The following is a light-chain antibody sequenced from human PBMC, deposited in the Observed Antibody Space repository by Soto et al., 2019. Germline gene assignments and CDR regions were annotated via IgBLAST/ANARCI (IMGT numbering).Light chain of an antibody. V-gene: IGKV3-15*01. J-gene: IGKJ1*01. CDR2: DAS. Sequence: EIVMTQSPATLSVSPGETATLSCRASQSVNSNLAWYQQKPGQAPRLLISDASTRAAGLPARFSGSVSGTEFPLTISSLQSEDFAVYFCQQSNNCPKTFGQGTKVEIK. CDR1: QSVNSN. CDR3: QQSNNCPKT.